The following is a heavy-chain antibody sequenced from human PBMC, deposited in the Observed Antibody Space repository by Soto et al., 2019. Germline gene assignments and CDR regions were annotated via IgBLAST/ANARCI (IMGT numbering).Heavy chain of an antibody. CDR2: MNPNSGNT. Sequence: ASVKVSCKASGYTFTSYDINWVRQATGQGLEWMGWMNPNSGNTGYAQKLQGRVTMTRNTSISTAYMELSSLGSEDTAVYYCARGVPPRYYYYYMDVWGKGTTVTVSS. CDR3: ARGVPPRYYYYYMDV. D-gene: IGHD2-2*01. J-gene: IGHJ6*03. V-gene: IGHV1-8*01. CDR1: GYTFTSYD.